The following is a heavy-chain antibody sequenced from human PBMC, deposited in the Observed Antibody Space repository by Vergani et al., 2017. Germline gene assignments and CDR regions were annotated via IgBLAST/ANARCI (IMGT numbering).Heavy chain of an antibody. CDR2: IIPIFGTA. CDR1: GGTFSSYA. J-gene: IGHJ3*02. D-gene: IGHD4-17*01. Sequence: QVQLVQSGAEVKKPGSSVKVSCKASGGTFSSYAISWVRQAPGQGLEWMGGIIPIFGTANYAQKFQGRVTFTADESTSTAYMELSSLRSEDTAVYYCARDDPGDDGDYYDAFDIWDQGTMVTVSS. V-gene: IGHV1-69*01. CDR3: ARDDPGDDGDYYDAFDI.